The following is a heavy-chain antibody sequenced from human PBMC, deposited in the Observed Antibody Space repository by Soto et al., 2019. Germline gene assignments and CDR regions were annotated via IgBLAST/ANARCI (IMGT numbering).Heavy chain of an antibody. Sequence: PGGSLRLSCAASGFTFRNAWMNWVRQAPGKGLEWVGRIKSKTDGGTTDYAAPVKGRFTISRDDSKNTLYLQMNSLKTEDTAVYYCTTLRGSSYSSSWYGFVGYWGQGTLVTVSS. CDR3: TTLRGSSYSSSWYGFVGY. V-gene: IGHV3-15*07. D-gene: IGHD6-13*01. J-gene: IGHJ4*02. CDR2: IKSKTDGGTT. CDR1: GFTFRNAW.